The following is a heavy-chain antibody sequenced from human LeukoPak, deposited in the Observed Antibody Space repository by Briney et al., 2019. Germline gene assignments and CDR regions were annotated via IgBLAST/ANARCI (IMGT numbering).Heavy chain of an antibody. CDR2: FYTSGST. CDR1: GLAISSYF. V-gene: IGHV4-4*07. CDR3: AREGGPYDSSDY. D-gene: IGHD3-22*01. Sequence: SETLSLTCTISGLAISSYFWSWIRHPVGKVLEWIGLFYTSGSTNYNPSLNIRVTMYVDTPKNQFSLMLRSVTAEDTAVYYCAREGGPYDSSDYWGQGTLVTVSS. J-gene: IGHJ4*02.